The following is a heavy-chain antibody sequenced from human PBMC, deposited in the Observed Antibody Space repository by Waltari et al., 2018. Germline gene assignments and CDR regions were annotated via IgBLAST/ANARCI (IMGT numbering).Heavy chain of an antibody. D-gene: IGHD3-16*02. CDR1: GGSISPDSFH. CDR3: ARATRIMITFGGVIAFDP. J-gene: IGHJ5*02. CDR2: SYHTGST. V-gene: IGHV4-39*01. Sequence: QLQLQESGPGLVKPSETLSLTCPVPGGSISPDSFHWGWIRQPPGKGLEWIGSSYHTGSTYYNPSLKSRVTVSQATPKNQFSLKLSSVTAADTALYYCARATRIMITFGGVIAFDPWGQGTLVTVSS.